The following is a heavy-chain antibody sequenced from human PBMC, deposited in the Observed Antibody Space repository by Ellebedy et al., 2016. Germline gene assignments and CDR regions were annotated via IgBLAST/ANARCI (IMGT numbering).Heavy chain of an antibody. J-gene: IGHJ4*02. V-gene: IGHV4-39*07. D-gene: IGHD7-27*01. CDR3: ARGELGIDY. Sequence: SETLSLXXTVSGGSISSSSYYWGWIRQPPGKGLEWIGSIYYSGSTYYNPSLKSRVTISVDTSKNQFSLKLSSVTAADTAVYYCARGELGIDYWGQGTLVTVSS. CDR2: IYYSGST. CDR1: GGSISSSSYY.